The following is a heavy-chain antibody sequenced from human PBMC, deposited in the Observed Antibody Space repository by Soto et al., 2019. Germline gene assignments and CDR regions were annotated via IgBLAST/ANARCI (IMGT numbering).Heavy chain of an antibody. D-gene: IGHD3-10*01. CDR2: IYSTENT. Sequence: PSETLSLTCTVSGGSVSSNSYSWGWIRQSPGKGLEWIGTIYSTENTYYHPSLLSRVTISVDTSMNEFSLKLSSVTAADTAVYYCARAPRGNYGYPSYFDYWGQGTLVTVSS. CDR3: ARAPRGNYGYPSYFDY. V-gene: IGHV4-39*07. J-gene: IGHJ4*02. CDR1: GGSVSSNSYS.